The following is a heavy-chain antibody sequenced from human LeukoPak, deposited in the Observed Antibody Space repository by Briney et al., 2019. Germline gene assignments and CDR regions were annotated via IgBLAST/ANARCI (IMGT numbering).Heavy chain of an antibody. CDR2: ISSSSSTI. CDR3: ASPMARNQN. CDR1: GFTFSSYS. Sequence: GGSLRLSCAASGFTFSSYSMNWVRQAPGKGLEWVSYISSSSSTIYCADSVKGRFTISRDNAKNSLYLQMNSLRAEDTAVYYCASPMARNQNWGQGTLVTVSS. J-gene: IGHJ4*02. D-gene: IGHD5-24*01. V-gene: IGHV3-48*04.